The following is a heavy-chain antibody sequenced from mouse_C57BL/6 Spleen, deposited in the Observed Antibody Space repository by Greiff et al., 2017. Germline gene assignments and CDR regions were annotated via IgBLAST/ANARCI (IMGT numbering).Heavy chain of an antibody. V-gene: IGHV1-50*01. J-gene: IGHJ4*01. CDR1: GYTFTSYW. CDR3: ARGAVVARYAMDY. Sequence: QVQLQQPGAELVKPGASVKLSCKASGYTFTSYWMQWVKQRPGQGLEWIGEIAPSDSYTKYNQQFKGKATLTVDTAYSTAYMQLSSLTSEDSAVYYCARGAVVARYAMDYWGQGTSVTVSS. CDR2: IAPSDSYT. D-gene: IGHD1-1*01.